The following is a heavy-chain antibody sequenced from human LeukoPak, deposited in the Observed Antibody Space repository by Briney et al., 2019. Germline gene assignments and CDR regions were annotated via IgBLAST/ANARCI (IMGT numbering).Heavy chain of an antibody. Sequence: PSETLSLTCTVSGGSISSYYWSWIRQPAGKGLEWIGRIYTSGSTNYNPSLKSRVTMSVDTSKNQFSLKLSSVTAADTAVYYCARDRLELPSYYYMDVWGKGTTVTVSS. CDR3: ARDRLELPSYYYMDV. V-gene: IGHV4-4*07. CDR2: IYTSGST. D-gene: IGHD1-7*01. J-gene: IGHJ6*03. CDR1: GGSISSYY.